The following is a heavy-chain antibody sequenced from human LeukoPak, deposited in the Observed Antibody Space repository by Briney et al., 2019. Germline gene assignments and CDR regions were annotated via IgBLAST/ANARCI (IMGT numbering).Heavy chain of an antibody. CDR3: ARLSAVPGNWASDS. Sequence: SETLSLTCAVSGGSISSSNWWSWVRQPPGKGLEWIGEIYHSGSTNYNPSLKSRVTISVDKSKNQFSLKLSSVTAADTAVYYCARLSAVPGNWASDSWGQGTLVTVSS. CDR1: GGSISSSNW. J-gene: IGHJ4*02. CDR2: IYHSGST. D-gene: IGHD6-19*01. V-gene: IGHV4-4*02.